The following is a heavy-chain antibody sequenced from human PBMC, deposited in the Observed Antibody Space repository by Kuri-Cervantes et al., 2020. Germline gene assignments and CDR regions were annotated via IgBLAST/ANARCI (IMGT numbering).Heavy chain of an antibody. V-gene: IGHV4-61*08. J-gene: IGHJ4*02. CDR3: AASGGRALDY. Sequence: SETLSLTCTVSGGSISSGGYYWSWIRQHPGKGLEWIGYIYYSGSTYYNPSLKSRVTISVDTSKNQFSLKLSSVTAADTAVYYCAASGGRALDYWGQGTLVTVSS. CDR1: GGSISSGGYY. D-gene: IGHD3-16*01. CDR2: IYYSGST.